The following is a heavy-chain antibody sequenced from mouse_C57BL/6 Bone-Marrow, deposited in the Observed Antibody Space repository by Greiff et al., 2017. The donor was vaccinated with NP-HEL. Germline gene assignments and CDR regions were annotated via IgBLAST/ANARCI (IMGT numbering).Heavy chain of an antibody. Sequence: EVQLVESGGDLVKPGGSLKLSCAASGFTFSSYGMSWVRQTPDKRLEWVATISSGGSCTYYPARVKGRFTISRDHAKNTLYLQMSSLKSEDTAMYYCARHRYYGSRYWYCDVWGTGTTVTVSS. V-gene: IGHV5-6*01. D-gene: IGHD1-1*01. CDR2: ISSGGSCT. CDR1: GFTFSSYG. CDR3: ARHRYYGSRYWYCDV. J-gene: IGHJ1*03.